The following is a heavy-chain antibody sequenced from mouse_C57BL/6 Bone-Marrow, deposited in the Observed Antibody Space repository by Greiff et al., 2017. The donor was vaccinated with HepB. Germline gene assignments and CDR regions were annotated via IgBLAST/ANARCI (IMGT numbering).Heavy chain of an antibody. CDR1: GFTFSDYY. CDR2: INYDGSST. D-gene: IGHD2-1*01. CDR3: ATQIYYGNYDWYFDV. Sequence: EVKLMESEGGLVQPGSSMKLSCTASGFTFSDYYMAWVRQVPEKGLEWVANINYDGSSTYYLDSLKSRFIISRDNAKNILYLQMSSLKSEDTATYYCATQIYYGNYDWYFDVWGTGTTVTVSS. J-gene: IGHJ1*03. V-gene: IGHV5-16*01.